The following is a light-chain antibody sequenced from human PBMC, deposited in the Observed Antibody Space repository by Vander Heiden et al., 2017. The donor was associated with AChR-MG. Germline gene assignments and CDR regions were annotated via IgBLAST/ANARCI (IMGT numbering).Light chain of an antibody. CDR2: HVS. J-gene: IGLJ2*01. CDR3: SSYRTSSVPVV. CDR1: SSDGGGYNS. Sequence: QSALPQPASVSASSGPSSPIACTGTSSDGGGYNSASWYHQHPGQAPPLMNYHVSNRPSGVSNRFAGAKSGNTASLTISWLHAEDEADDYGSSYRTSSVPVVFGGGTKL. V-gene: IGLV2-14*01.